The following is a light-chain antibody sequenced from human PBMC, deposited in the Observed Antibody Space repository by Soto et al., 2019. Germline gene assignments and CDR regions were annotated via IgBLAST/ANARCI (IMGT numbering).Light chain of an antibody. Sequence: EIVLTHSPDTLSLSPGETATLSCLAIQTLADIFLVWYQKKPGQAPRLLIDGASNRATGIPARFSGSGSGTDFTLTISSLEPEDFAVYYCQQRSNWPRVTFGPGTKVDIK. V-gene: IGKV3-11*01. CDR2: GAS. CDR1: QTLADIF. CDR3: QQRSNWPRVT. J-gene: IGKJ3*01.